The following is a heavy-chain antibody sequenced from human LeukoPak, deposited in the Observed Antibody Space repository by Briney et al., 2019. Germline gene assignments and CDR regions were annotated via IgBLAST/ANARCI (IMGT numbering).Heavy chain of an antibody. J-gene: IGHJ4*02. CDR1: GFTFSSYW. CDR3: ARGRPHGNDY. D-gene: IGHD4-23*01. CDR2: IASDGSST. Sequence: HPGGSLRLSCAASGFTFSSYWMNWVRQAPGKGLVWVSRIASDGSSTTYADSVKGRFSISRDNAKNTLYLQMNSLRVEDTAVYYCARGRPHGNDYWGQGTLVTVSS. V-gene: IGHV3-74*01.